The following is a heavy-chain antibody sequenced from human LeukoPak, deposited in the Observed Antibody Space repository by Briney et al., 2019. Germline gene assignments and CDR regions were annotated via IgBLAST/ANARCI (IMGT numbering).Heavy chain of an antibody. D-gene: IGHD2-15*01. V-gene: IGHV3-23*03. Sequence: GGSLRLSCAASGLIFSNYAMHWVRQAPGKGLEWVSVIYSGGSTYYADSVKGRFTISRDSPKNTLYLQMNSLRAEDTAVYYCVKSEQRYCSGGSCPLSAFDIWGQGTMVTVSS. J-gene: IGHJ3*02. CDR1: GLIFSNYA. CDR3: VKSEQRYCSGGSCPLSAFDI. CDR2: IYSGGST.